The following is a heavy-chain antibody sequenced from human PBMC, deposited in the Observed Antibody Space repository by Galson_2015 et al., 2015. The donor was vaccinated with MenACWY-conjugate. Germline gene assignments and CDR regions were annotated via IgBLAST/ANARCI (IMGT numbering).Heavy chain of an antibody. Sequence: SLRLSCAASGLTFSSNAMNWVRQAPGKGLEWVSGIGTGGGTYYADYVTGRLTISRDNSKNMVYLQMNRLRAEDTAIYYCAKFKYSTSWSNTHGMDGWGQGTTVTVSS. V-gene: IGHV3-23*01. CDR3: AKFKYSTSWSNTHGMDG. CDR2: IGTGGGT. J-gene: IGHJ6*02. CDR1: GLTFSSNA. D-gene: IGHD2-2*01.